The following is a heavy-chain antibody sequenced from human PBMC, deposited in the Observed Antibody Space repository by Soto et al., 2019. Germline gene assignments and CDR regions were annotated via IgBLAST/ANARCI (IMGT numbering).Heavy chain of an antibody. CDR1: GFTFSNYW. D-gene: IGHD3-22*01. Sequence: LRLSCAASGFTFSNYWMSWVRQAPGKGLEWMANIKYDGSEKYYVDSVKGRLTISRDNAKNSLFLQMNSLRAEDTAVYYCASSPHKDSRPDYWGQGTLVTVSS. CDR3: ASSPHKDSRPDY. V-gene: IGHV3-7*03. J-gene: IGHJ4*02. CDR2: IKYDGSEK.